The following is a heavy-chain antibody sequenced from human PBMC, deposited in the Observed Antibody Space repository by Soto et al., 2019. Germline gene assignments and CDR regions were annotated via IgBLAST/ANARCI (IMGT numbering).Heavy chain of an antibody. D-gene: IGHD3-3*01. J-gene: IGHJ6*02. Sequence: SVKVSCKASGGTFSSYAISWVRQAPGQGLEWMGGIIPIFGTANYAQKFQGRVTITADESTSTAYMELSSLRSEDTAVYYCARVTARSVFGYYGMDVWGQGTTVTVSS. CDR3: ARVTARSVFGYYGMDV. V-gene: IGHV1-69*13. CDR2: IIPIFGTA. CDR1: GGTFSSYA.